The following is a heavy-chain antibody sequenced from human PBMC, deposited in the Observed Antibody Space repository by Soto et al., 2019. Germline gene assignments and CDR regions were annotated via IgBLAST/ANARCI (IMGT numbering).Heavy chain of an antibody. D-gene: IGHD3-16*02. Sequence: SETLSLTCAVYGGSFSGYYWSWIRQPPGKGLEWIGEINHSGSTNYNPSLKSRVTISVDTSKNQFSLKLSSVTAADTAVYYCARERDYDYIWGSYRYTDYFDYWGQGTLVTVSS. J-gene: IGHJ4*02. CDR2: INHSGST. CDR1: GGSFSGYY. CDR3: ARERDYDYIWGSYRYTDYFDY. V-gene: IGHV4-34*01.